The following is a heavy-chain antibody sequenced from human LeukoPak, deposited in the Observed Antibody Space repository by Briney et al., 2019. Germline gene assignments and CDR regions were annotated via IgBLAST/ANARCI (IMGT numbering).Heavy chain of an antibody. V-gene: IGHV3-74*01. D-gene: IGHD6-13*01. Sequence: PGGSLRLSCAASGFTFSSYWMHWVRQAPGKGLVWVSRINSDGSSTSYADSVKGRFTISRDNAQNTLYLQMHSLRAEDTAVYYCARGRSGLAPTYSSSWYDSYGMDVWGQGTTVTVSS. J-gene: IGHJ6*02. CDR2: INSDGSST. CDR3: ARGRSGLAPTYSSSWYDSYGMDV. CDR1: GFTFSSYW.